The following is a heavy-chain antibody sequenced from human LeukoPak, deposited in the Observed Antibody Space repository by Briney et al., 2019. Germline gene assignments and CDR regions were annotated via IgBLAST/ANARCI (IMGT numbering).Heavy chain of an antibody. V-gene: IGHV1-8*01. CDR3: ARVPLNYYYYYGRDV. J-gene: IGHJ6*02. CDR2: MNPNSGNT. Sequence: VSVKVSCKASGYTFTSYDINWVRQAPGQGLEWMGWMNPNSGNTGYAQKFQGRVTMTRNTSISTAYMELSSLRSEDTAVYYCARVPLNYYYYYGRDVWGQGTTVTVSS. CDR1: GYTFTSYD.